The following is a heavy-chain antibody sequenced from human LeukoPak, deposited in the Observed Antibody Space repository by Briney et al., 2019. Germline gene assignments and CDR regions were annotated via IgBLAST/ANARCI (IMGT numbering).Heavy chain of an antibody. J-gene: IGHJ4*02. Sequence: ASAKVSCKASGYTFPSNYIHCVRQAPGQGLEWMGMIYPRAGSTSYAQKFQGRVTATRDTSTSTVHMELSGLRSEDTAVYYCVRDQEGFDYWGQGTLVTVSS. CDR2: IYPRAGST. V-gene: IGHV1-46*01. CDR3: VRDQEGFDY. CDR1: GYTFPSNY.